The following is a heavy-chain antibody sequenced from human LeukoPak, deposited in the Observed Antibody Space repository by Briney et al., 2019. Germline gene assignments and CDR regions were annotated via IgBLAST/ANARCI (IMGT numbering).Heavy chain of an antibody. Sequence: GASVKVSCKASGYTFTSYGISWVRQAPGQGLEWMGGIIPIFGTANYAQKFQGRVTITADESTSTAYMELSSLRSEDTAVYYCARAIAAHDAFDIWGQGTMVTVSS. CDR1: GYTFTSYG. J-gene: IGHJ3*02. CDR2: IIPIFGTA. D-gene: IGHD6-13*01. V-gene: IGHV1-69*13. CDR3: ARAIAAHDAFDI.